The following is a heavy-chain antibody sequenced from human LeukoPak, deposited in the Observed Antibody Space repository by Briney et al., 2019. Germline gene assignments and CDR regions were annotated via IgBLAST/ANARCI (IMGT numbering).Heavy chain of an antibody. V-gene: IGHV4-34*01. CDR3: ARRGIAARHIDY. J-gene: IGHJ4*02. CDR1: GGSFSGYY. D-gene: IGHD6-6*01. CDR2: INHSGST. Sequence: SETLSLTCAVYGGSFSGYYWSWIRQPPGKGLEWIGEINHSGSTNYNPSLKSRVTISVDTSRDQFSLMLSSVTAADTAVYYCARRGIAARHIDYWGQGTLVTVSS.